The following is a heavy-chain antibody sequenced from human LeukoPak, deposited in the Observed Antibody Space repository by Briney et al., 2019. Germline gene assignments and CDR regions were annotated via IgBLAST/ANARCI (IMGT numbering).Heavy chain of an antibody. V-gene: IGHV4-59*08. J-gene: IGHJ6*03. CDR2: IYVTGT. D-gene: IGHD3-16*02. Sequence: SETLSLTCTVSGGPIGTYYWSWIRQSPGKGLEWIGYIYVTGTRYNPYLQSRVTISVDRSRNQFFLKMSSVTAADTAVYYCARHIGGGIEDMDVWGKGTKVIVSS. CDR1: GGPIGTYY. CDR3: ARHIGGGIEDMDV.